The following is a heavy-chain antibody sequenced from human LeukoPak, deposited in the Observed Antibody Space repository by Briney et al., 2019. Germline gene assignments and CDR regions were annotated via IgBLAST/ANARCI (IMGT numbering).Heavy chain of an antibody. CDR2: ISAYNGNT. V-gene: IGHV1-18*01. CDR1: GYTFTSYG. CDR3: ARDYGSGSYYPFGYYYGMDV. J-gene: IGHJ6*02. Sequence: ASVKVSCKASGYTFTSYGISWVRQAPGQGLEWMGWISAYNGNTNYAQKLQGRVTMTTDTSTSTAYMELRSLRSDDTAVYYCARDYGSGSYYPFGYYYGMDVWGQGTTVTVSS. D-gene: IGHD3-10*01.